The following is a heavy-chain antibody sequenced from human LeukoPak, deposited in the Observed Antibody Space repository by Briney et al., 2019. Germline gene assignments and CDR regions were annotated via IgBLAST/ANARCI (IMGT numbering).Heavy chain of an antibody. CDR2: ITGTHYTP. Sequence: PGGSLRLSWAAAGFTVSTFAMTCVRQPPGEGRGCVSSITGTHYTPYTTDSVKGRFTISTDTSKITLYMQMNSLRADDTAVYYCTKDPNGDYVGAFDPWGQGTLVTVSS. CDR1: GFTVSTFA. J-gene: IGHJ5*02. D-gene: IGHD4-17*01. CDR3: TKDPNGDYVGAFDP. V-gene: IGHV3-23*01.